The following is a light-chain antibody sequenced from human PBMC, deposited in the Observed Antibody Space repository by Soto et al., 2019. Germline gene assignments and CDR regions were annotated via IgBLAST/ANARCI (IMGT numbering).Light chain of an antibody. CDR1: RSVSSY. CDR2: DAS. CDR3: QQRSNWPLMYT. Sequence: EIVLTQSPATLSLSPGERATLSCRASRSVSSYLAWYQQKPGRAPRLLIYDASNRATGIPARFSGSGSGTDFTLTISTLEPEDFAVYYCQQRSNWPLMYTFVQGTKLEIK. J-gene: IGKJ2*01. V-gene: IGKV3-11*01.